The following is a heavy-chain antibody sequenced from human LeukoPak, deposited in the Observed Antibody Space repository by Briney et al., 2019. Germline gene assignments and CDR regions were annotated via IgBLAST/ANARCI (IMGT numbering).Heavy chain of an antibody. Sequence: QPGGSLRLSCAASGFTFSSYAMSWVRQAPGKGLEWVSAISGSGGSTYYADSVEGRFTISRDNAKKSLYLQMNRLRSEDTALYYCVRVVPETGTLDYWGQGALVTVSS. D-gene: IGHD1-1*01. CDR1: GFTFSSYA. CDR2: ISGSGGST. CDR3: VRVVPETGTLDY. V-gene: IGHV3-23*01. J-gene: IGHJ4*02.